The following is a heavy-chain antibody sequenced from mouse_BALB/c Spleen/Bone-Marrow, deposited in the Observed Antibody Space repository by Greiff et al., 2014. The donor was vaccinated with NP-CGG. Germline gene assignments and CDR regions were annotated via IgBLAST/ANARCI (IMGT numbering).Heavy chain of an antibody. J-gene: IGHJ4*01. CDR2: IAPGTGTT. CDR3: ARYDYAMDY. Sequence: DLVKPGASVKLSCKASGYTFTNFWINWIKQRPGQGLEWIGRIAPGTGTTYYNEMFKGKATLTVHTSSSTAYIQLSSLSSEDSAVNFCARYDYAMDYWGQGTSVTVSS. D-gene: IGHD2-3*01. V-gene: IGHV1S41*01. CDR1: GYTFTNFW.